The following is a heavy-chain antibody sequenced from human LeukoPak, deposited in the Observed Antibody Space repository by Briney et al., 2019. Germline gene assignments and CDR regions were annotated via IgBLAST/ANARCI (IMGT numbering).Heavy chain of an antibody. V-gene: IGHV4-4*07. CDR3: ARDTDIVVVPAAFYYYYGMDV. D-gene: IGHD2-2*01. CDR1: GGSLSSYY. J-gene: IGHJ6*02. CDR2: IYTSGST. Sequence: SETLSLTCTVSGGSLSSYYWSWIRQPAGKGLEWIGRIYTSGSTNYNPSLRSRVTMSVDTSKNQFSLKLSSVTAADTAVYYCARDTDIVVVPAAFYYYYGMDVWGQGTTVTVSS.